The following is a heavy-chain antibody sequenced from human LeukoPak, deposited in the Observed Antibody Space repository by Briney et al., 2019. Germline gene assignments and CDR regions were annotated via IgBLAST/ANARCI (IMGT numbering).Heavy chain of an antibody. D-gene: IGHD3-10*01. CDR3: ARDYHGSGSLTTFDY. Sequence: ASVTVSCKASGYTFTGYYMHWVRQAPGQGLEWVGIINPRGGSASSAQKFQGRVTLTRDTSTSTVYMELSSLRSQDTAVYYCARDYHGSGSLTTFDYWGQGTLVTVSS. J-gene: IGHJ4*02. CDR2: INPRGGSA. CDR1: GYTFTGYY. V-gene: IGHV1-46*01.